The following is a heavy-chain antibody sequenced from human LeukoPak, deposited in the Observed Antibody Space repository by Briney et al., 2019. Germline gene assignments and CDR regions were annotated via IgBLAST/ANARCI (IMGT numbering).Heavy chain of an antibody. CDR3: ARAAYSSSWGGFAFDF. V-gene: IGHV3-30*04. CDR1: GFTYTTYA. D-gene: IGHD6-13*01. CDR2: ISDDGSNK. Sequence: GGSLRLSCAASGFTYTTYAMHWVRQAPGKGLEWVAVISDDGSNKYYADSVKGRFSISRDNSKNTLFLHMDSLRPEDTAVYYCARAAYSSSWGGFAFDFWGQGTMVTVSS. J-gene: IGHJ3*01.